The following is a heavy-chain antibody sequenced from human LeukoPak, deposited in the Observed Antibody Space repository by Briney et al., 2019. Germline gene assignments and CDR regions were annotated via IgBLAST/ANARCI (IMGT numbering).Heavy chain of an antibody. V-gene: IGHV3-48*01. CDR3: AKGPAYDSSGYYRA. CDR2: ISSSSSTI. Sequence: GGSLRLSCAASGFTFSSYSMNWVRQGPGKGLEWVSYISSSSSTIYYADSVKGRFTISRDNSKNTLYLQMNSLRAEDTAVYYCAKGPAYDSSGYYRAWGQGTLVTVSS. J-gene: IGHJ5*02. CDR1: GFTFSSYS. D-gene: IGHD3-22*01.